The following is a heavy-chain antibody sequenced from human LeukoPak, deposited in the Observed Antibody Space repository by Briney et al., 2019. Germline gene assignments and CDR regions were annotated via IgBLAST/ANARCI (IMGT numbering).Heavy chain of an antibody. D-gene: IGHD2-15*01. V-gene: IGHV3-53*01. Sequence: GGSLRLSCAASGFTVSNKYMTWVRQAPGKGLEWVSLIYSDGRTYYADSVRGRFTISRDNSKNTLHLQMDSLTIEDSALYYCARDHVVASGAVAYWGQGTLVTVSS. CDR3: ARDHVVASGAVAY. J-gene: IGHJ4*02. CDR2: IYSDGRT. CDR1: GFTVSNKY.